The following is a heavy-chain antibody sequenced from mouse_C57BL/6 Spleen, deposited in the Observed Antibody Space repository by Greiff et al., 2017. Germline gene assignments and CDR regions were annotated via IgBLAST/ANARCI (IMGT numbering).Heavy chain of an antibody. D-gene: IGHD1-1*01. V-gene: IGHV2-3*01. CDR1: GFSLTSYG. CDR3: AKEGNYYGEGGLFAY. J-gene: IGHJ3*01. Sequence: VQLQASGPGLVAPSQSLSITCTVSGFSLTSYGVSWVRQPPGKGLEWLGVLWGDGSTNYHSALISRLGISKDNSKSQVFLKLNSLQTDDTATYYCAKEGNYYGEGGLFAYWGQGTLVTVSA. CDR2: LWGDGST.